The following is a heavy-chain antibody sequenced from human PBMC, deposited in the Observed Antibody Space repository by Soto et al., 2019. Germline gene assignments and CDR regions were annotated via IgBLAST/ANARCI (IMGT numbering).Heavy chain of an antibody. J-gene: IGHJ4*02. V-gene: IGHV3-30*18. CDR2: ISYDGSNK. CDR3: AKDFGTTGVDY. CDR1: GFTFSSYG. Sequence: GGSPRLSCPASGFTFSSYGMHWVRQAPGKGLEWVAVISYDGSNKYYADSVKGRFTISRDNSKNTLYLQMNSLRAEDTAVYYCAKDFGTTGVDYWGQGTLVTVSS. D-gene: IGHD1-1*01.